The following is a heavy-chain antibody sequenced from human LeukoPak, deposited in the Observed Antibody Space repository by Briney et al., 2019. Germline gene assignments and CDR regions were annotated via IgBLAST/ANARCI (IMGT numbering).Heavy chain of an antibody. J-gene: IGHJ4*02. CDR2: IYSGGST. CDR1: GFTVSSNY. Sequence: GGSLRLSCAASGFTVSSNYMSWVRQAPGKGLEWVSVIYSGGSTYYADSVKGRFTISRDNARNSVYLQMNSLRAEDTAVYYCAREGDGYNSPIDYWGQGTPVTVSS. V-gene: IGHV3-66*01. D-gene: IGHD5-24*01. CDR3: AREGDGYNSPIDY.